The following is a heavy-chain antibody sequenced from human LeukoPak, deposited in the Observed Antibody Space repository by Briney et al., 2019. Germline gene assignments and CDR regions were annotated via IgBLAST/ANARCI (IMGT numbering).Heavy chain of an antibody. V-gene: IGHV3-23*01. D-gene: IGHD3-16*02. CDR1: GFTFSSYA. Sequence: GGSLRLSCAASGFTFSSYAMSWVRQAPGKGLEWVSAISGSGGSTYYADSVKGRFTISRDNSKNTLYLQIGRLKPEDTAIYYCARGHPYYSGRYNYFDYWGQGTPVAVSS. CDR3: ARGHPYYSGRYNYFDY. J-gene: IGHJ4*02. CDR2: ISGSGGST.